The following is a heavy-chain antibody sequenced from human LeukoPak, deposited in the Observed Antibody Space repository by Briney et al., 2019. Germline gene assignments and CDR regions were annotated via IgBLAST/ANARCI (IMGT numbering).Heavy chain of an antibody. Sequence: SETLSLTCAVSGYSISSGYYWGWIRQPPGKGLEWIGSIYHSGSTYYNPSLKSRVTISVDTPKNQFSLKLSSVTAADTAVYYCARGEQSGSFSDYWGQGTLVTVSS. D-gene: IGHD1-26*01. CDR3: ARGEQSGSFSDY. CDR1: GYSISSGYY. J-gene: IGHJ4*02. CDR2: IYHSGST. V-gene: IGHV4-38-2*01.